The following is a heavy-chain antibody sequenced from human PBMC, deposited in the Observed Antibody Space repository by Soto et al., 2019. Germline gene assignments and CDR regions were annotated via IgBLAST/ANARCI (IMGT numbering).Heavy chain of an antibody. J-gene: IGHJ6*03. CDR1: GFTFSSYA. V-gene: IGHV3-23*01. Sequence: PGGSLRLSCAASGFTFSSYAMSWVRQAPGKGLEWVSAISGSGGSTYYADSVKGRFTISRDNSKNTLYLQMNSLRAEDTAVYYCAKVGGYAISYYYYYMDVWGKGTTVTVSS. CDR2: ISGSGGST. D-gene: IGHD2-8*01. CDR3: AKVGGYAISYYYYYMDV.